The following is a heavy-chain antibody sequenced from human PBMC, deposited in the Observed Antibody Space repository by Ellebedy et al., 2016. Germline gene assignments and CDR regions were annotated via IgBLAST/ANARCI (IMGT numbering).Heavy chain of an antibody. Sequence: SETLSLTXTVSGGSITSSSHHWAWIRQPPGKGLEWIGSIYYSGTTYYNPSLKSRLTMSVDTSTNQFSLKLRSVTAADTAVYYCAREKESSAGYWGQGTLVTVSS. CDR1: GGSITSSSHH. D-gene: IGHD6-6*01. J-gene: IGHJ4*02. CDR3: AREKESSAGY. CDR2: IYYSGTT. V-gene: IGHV4-39*07.